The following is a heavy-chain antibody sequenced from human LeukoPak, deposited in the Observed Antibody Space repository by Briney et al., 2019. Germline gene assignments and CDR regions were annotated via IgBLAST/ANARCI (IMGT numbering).Heavy chain of an antibody. V-gene: IGHV3-66*01. Sequence: QAGGSLRLSCAASGFTVSSNYMSWVRQAPGKGLEWVSVVYGGGNTYYAVSVAGRFTISRDNSKNTLDLQMNSLRPEDTAVYYCAYGDYVRILNYFDYWGQGTLVTVSS. D-gene: IGHD4-17*01. CDR1: GFTVSSNY. J-gene: IGHJ4*02. CDR2: VYGGGNT. CDR3: AYGDYVRILNYFDY.